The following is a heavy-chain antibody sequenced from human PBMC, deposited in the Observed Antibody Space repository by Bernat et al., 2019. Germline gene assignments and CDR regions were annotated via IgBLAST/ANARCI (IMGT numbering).Heavy chain of an antibody. CDR2: IKQDGSET. J-gene: IGHJ6*03. CDR1: GFTFSTYW. Sequence: EVQLVESGGGLVQPGGSLRLSCAASGFTFSTYWMTWVRQAPGKGLEWVGNIKQDGSETNSVDSVTGRFTISRDNAENSLYQQMNSLRAEDTAVYYCARLRYMDIWGRRTTLAV. CDR3: ARLRYMDI. V-gene: IGHV3-7*03.